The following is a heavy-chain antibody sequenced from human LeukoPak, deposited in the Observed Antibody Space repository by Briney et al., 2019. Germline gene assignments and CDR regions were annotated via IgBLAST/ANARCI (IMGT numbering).Heavy chain of an antibody. CDR1: GGSISNYY. D-gene: IGHD2-15*01. Sequence: ETVPLICTVSGGSISNYYWSWIRQPPGMGLEWIAYIYYTGNTRYYPSLQSRVIILSDTSKNQFSLNLRSVTAADTAVYYCARHAVGYCDGGSCPFYFDYWGNRAIVSVSS. V-gene: IGHV4-59*08. J-gene: IGHJ4*03. CDR2: IYYTGNT. CDR3: ARHAVGYCDGGSCPFYFDY.